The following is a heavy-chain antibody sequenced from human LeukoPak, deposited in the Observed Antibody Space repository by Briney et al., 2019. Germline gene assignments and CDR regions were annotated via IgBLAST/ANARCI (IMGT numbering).Heavy chain of an antibody. J-gene: IGHJ6*03. CDR3: AKFHGSSWYSRYYYYYMDV. Sequence: RPSGTLSLTCAVSGGSISSSNWWSWIRQPPGKGLEWIGEIYHSGSTNYNPSLKSRVTISVDKSKTQFSLKLSSVTAADTAVYYCAKFHGSSWYSRYYYYYMDVWGKGTTVTVSS. V-gene: IGHV4-4*02. CDR2: IYHSGST. CDR1: GGSISSSNW. D-gene: IGHD6-13*01.